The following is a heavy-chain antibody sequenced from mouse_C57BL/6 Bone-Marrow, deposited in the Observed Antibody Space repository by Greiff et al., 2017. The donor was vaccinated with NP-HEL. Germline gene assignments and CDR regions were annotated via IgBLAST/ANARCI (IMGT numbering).Heavy chain of an antibody. Sequence: VQLQQSGAELARPGASVKLSCKASGYTFTSYGISWVKQRTGQGLEWIGEIYPRSGNTYYNEKFKGKATLTADKSSSTAYMELRSLTSEDSAVYFCARRRGLLLLRNYFDYWGQGTTLTVSS. J-gene: IGHJ2*01. CDR1: GYTFTSYG. CDR2: IYPRSGNT. V-gene: IGHV1-81*01. D-gene: IGHD1-1*01. CDR3: ARRRGLLLLRNYFDY.